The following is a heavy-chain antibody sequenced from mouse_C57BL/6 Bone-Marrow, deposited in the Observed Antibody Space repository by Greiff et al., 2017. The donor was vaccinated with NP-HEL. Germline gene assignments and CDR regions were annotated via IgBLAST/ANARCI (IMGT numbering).Heavy chain of an antibody. J-gene: IGHJ3*01. CDR2: INPNNGGT. CDR3: ARRGPLAWFAY. V-gene: IGHV1-18*01. CDR1: GYTFTDYN. Sequence: EVQLQQSGPELVKPGASVKIPCKASGYTFTDYNMDWVKQSPGKSLEWIGDINPNNGGTIYNQKFKGKATLTVDKSSSTAYMELRSLTSEDTAVYYCARRGPLAWFAYWGQGTLVTVSA.